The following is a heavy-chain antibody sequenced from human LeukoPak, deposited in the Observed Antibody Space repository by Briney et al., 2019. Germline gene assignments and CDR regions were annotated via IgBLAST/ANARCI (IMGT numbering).Heavy chain of an antibody. J-gene: IGHJ6*03. Sequence: SVKVSCKASGGTFSSYAISWVRQAPGQGLEWMGGIIPIFGTANYAQKFQGRVTITTDESTSTAYMELSSLRSKDTAVYYCARDSRGYSYGLYYYYMDVWGKGTTVTVSS. CDR3: ARDSRGYSYGLYYYYMDV. CDR1: GGTFSSYA. CDR2: IIPIFGTA. V-gene: IGHV1-69*05. D-gene: IGHD5-18*01.